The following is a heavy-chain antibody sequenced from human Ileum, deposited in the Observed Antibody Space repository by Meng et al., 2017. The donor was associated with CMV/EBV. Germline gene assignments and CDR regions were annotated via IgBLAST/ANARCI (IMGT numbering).Heavy chain of an antibody. CDR1: FRDSG. Sequence: FRDSGMHWVRQAPGQGLEWVAVISYDGSNKYYADSVKGRFTISRDNSKNTLYLQMNSLRAEDTAVYYCARDLSNYYGSGTYHRFDPWGQGTLVTVSS. CDR3: ARDLSNYYGSGTYHRFDP. J-gene: IGHJ5*02. CDR2: ISYDGSNK. V-gene: IGHV3-30*19. D-gene: IGHD3-10*01.